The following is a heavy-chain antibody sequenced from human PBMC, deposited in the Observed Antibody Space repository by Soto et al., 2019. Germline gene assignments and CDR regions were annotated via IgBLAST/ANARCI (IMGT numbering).Heavy chain of an antibody. Sequence: GGSLRLSCAASGFTFSSYAMHWVRQAPGKGLEWVAVISYDGSNKYYADSVKGRFTISRDNSKNTLYLQMNSLRAEDTAVYYCARERYGSGSYYNGLYYYYYYGMDVWGQGTTVTV. D-gene: IGHD3-10*01. CDR1: GFTFSSYA. CDR3: ARERYGSGSYYNGLYYYYYYGMDV. J-gene: IGHJ6*02. V-gene: IGHV3-30-3*01. CDR2: ISYDGSNK.